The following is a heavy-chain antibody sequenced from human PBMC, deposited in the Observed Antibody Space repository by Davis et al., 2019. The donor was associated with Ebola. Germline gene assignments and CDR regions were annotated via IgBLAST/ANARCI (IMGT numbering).Heavy chain of an antibody. V-gene: IGHV4-59*04. CDR2: IYYSGST. Sequence: SETLSLTCTVSGRSISSYYWSWIRQPPGKGLEWIGYIYYSGSTYYNPPLKSRVTISVDTSKNQFSLKLSSVTAADTAVYYCARGNYDILTGYYKPSVYYYYGMDVRGKGTTVTVSS. CDR3: ARGNYDILTGYYKPSVYYYYGMDV. J-gene: IGHJ6*04. D-gene: IGHD3-9*01. CDR1: GRSISSYY.